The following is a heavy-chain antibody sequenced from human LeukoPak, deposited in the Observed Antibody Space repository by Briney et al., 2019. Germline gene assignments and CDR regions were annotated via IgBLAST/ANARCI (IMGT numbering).Heavy chain of an antibody. CDR2: IYHSGST. V-gene: IGHV4-38-2*02. D-gene: IGHD3-3*01. J-gene: IGHJ4*02. CDR3: ASLSRLRILEWLSRYYFDY. CDR1: GYSISSGYY. Sequence: KPSETLSLTCTVSGYSISSGYYWGWIRQPPGKGLEWIGSIYHSGSTYYNPSLKSRVTISVDTSKNQFSLKLSSVTAADTAVYYCASLSRLRILEWLSRYYFDYWGQGTLVTVSS.